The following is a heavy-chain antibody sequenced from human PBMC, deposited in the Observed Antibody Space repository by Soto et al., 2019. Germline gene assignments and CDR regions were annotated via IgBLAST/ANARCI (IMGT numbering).Heavy chain of an antibody. D-gene: IGHD5-18*01. CDR1: GGSISSGGYY. J-gene: IGHJ6*02. V-gene: IGHV4-31*03. Sequence: TLSLTCTVSGGSISSGGYYWSWIRQHPGKGLEWIGYIYYSGSTYYNPSLKSRVTISVDTSKNQFSLKLSSVTAADTAVYYCARRLVDTAMVRNPSAKYYGMDVWGQGNTVTVSS. CDR3: ARRLVDTAMVRNPSAKYYGMDV. CDR2: IYYSGST.